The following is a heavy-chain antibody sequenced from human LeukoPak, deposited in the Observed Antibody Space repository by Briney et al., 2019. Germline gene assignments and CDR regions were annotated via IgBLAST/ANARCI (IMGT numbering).Heavy chain of an antibody. CDR1: GYTFSSYG. CDR3: ARGVHVRMYDSNHNSFDP. CDR2: ISTYNGNT. V-gene: IGHV1-18*01. J-gene: IGHJ5*01. D-gene: IGHD3-22*01. Sequence: SVKVSCKGSGYTFSSYGISWVRQAPGQGLEWMGWISTYNGNTNYAQKFQGRVTVTRDMSTSTVYMDLSSLRSEDTALYYCARGVHVRMYDSNHNSFDPWGQGTLVTVSS.